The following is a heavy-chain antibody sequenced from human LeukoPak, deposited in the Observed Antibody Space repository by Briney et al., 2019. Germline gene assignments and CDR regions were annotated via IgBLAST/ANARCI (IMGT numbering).Heavy chain of an antibody. J-gene: IGHJ6*04. CDR1: GFTFSSYS. V-gene: IGHV3-48*01. CDR3: ARERVKRGSSTSR. D-gene: IGHD2-2*01. CDR2: ISSSSSTI. Sequence: GGSLRLSCAASGFTFSSYSMNWVRQAPGKGLEWVSYISSSSSTIYYAGSVKGRFTISRDNAKNSLYLQMNSLRAEDTAVYYCARERVKRGSSTSRWGKGTTVTVSS.